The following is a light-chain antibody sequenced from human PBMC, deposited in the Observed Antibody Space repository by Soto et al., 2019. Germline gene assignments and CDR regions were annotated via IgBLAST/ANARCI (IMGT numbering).Light chain of an antibody. V-gene: IGKV1-17*01. CDR1: QSISNH. CDR2: AAS. J-gene: IGKJ4*02. Sequence: DIQMTQSPSSLSASVEDRVIITCRASQSISNHLNWYQQKPGKAPTLLIYAASTLKSGVTSRFSGSGSGTDFTLTISSLQPEDFATYYCQQLNSYPSSTFGGGTKVDIK. CDR3: QQLNSYPSST.